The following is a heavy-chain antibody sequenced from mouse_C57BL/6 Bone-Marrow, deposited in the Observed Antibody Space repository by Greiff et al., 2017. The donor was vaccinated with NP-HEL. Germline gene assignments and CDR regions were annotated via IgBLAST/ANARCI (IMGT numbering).Heavy chain of an antibody. CDR2: IRNKANNHAT. CDR1: GFTFSDAW. V-gene: IGHV6-6*01. D-gene: IGHD1-1*01. CDR3: TLHYGGSSPYYFDY. Sequence: EVMLVESGGGLVQPGGSMKLSCAASGFTFSDAWMDWVRQSPEKGLEWVAEIRNKANNHATYYAVSVKGRFTISRDDSKSSIYLQMNSLRDKDTGIYYCTLHYGGSSPYYFDYWGQGTTLTVSS. J-gene: IGHJ2*01.